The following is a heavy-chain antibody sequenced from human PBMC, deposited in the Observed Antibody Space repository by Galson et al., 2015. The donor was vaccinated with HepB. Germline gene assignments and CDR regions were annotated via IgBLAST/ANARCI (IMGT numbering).Heavy chain of an antibody. D-gene: IGHD6-13*01. CDR3: ARGRSGAAAGRGCFDP. Sequence: SVKVSCKASGYTFTSYDINWVRQATGQGLEWMGWMNPNSGNTGYAQKFQGRVTMTRNTSISTAYMELSSLRSEDTAVYYCARGRSGAAAGRGCFDPWGQGTLVTVSS. CDR1: GYTFTSYD. J-gene: IGHJ5*02. CDR2: MNPNSGNT. V-gene: IGHV1-8*01.